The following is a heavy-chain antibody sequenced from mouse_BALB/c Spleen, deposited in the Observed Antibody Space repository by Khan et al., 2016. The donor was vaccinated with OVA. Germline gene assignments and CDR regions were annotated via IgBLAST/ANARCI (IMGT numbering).Heavy chain of an antibody. V-gene: IGHV6-6*02. D-gene: IGHD2-1*01. J-gene: IGHJ2*01. CDR3: IGYGNFFDY. CDR1: GFTFSNYW. Sequence: EVKLEVSGGGLVQPGGSMKLSCVASGFTFSNYWMKWVRQSPEKGLEWVAEIRVKSNNYATHYAESVKGRFTISRDDSKSSVYLQMNNLRAEDTGIYYCIGYGNFFDYWGQGTTLTVSS. CDR2: IRVKSNNYAT.